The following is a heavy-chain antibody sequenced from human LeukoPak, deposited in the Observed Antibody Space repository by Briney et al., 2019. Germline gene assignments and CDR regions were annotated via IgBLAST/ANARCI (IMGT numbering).Heavy chain of an antibody. V-gene: IGHV3-23*01. CDR3: AKDAFDI. J-gene: IGHJ3*02. Sequence: GSLRLSCAASGFTFSNAWMSWVRQAPGKGLEWVSATSGSGGSTYYADSVKGRFTISRDNSKNTLYLQMNSLRVEDTAVYYCAKDAFDIWGQGTMVTVSS. CDR2: TSGSGGST. CDR1: GFTFSNAW.